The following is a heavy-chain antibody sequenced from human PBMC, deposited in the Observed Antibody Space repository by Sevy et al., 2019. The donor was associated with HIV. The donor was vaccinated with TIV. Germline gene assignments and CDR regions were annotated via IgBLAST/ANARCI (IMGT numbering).Heavy chain of an antibody. CDR1: GGTFSSYA. D-gene: IGHD3-9*01. CDR2: IIPIFGTA. J-gene: IGHJ1*01. V-gene: IGHV1-69*06. CDR3: ARGPRDGHNYFDEYFQH. Sequence: ASVKVSCKASGGTFSSYAISWVRQAPGQGLEWMGGIIPIFGTANYAQKFQGRVTITADKSTSTAYMELSSLRSEDTALYYCARGPRDGHNYFDEYFQHWGQGTLVTVSS.